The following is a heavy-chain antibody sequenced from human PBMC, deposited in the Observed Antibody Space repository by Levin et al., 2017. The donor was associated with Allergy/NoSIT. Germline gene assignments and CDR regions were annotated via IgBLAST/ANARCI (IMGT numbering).Heavy chain of an antibody. Sequence: ESLKISCTVSGGSISNYYWSWIRQPPGKGLEWIGYIYYSGSTNYNPSLKSRVTISVDTSKNQFSLKLSSVTGADTAVYYCARGPSSSWTLYFDYWGQGTLVTVSS. CDR2: IYYSGST. J-gene: IGHJ4*02. CDR1: GGSISNYY. V-gene: IGHV4-59*01. CDR3: ARGPSSSWTLYFDY. D-gene: IGHD6-13*01.